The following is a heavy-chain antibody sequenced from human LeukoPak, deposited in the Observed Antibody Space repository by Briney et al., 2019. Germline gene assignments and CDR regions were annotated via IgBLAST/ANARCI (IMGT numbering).Heavy chain of an antibody. V-gene: IGHV4-59*01. D-gene: IGHD1-26*01. CDR2: VSDRGGT. J-gene: IGHJ4*02. Sequence: SETLSLTCTVSRGSISSYYWSWIRQSPGKGLEWIGYVSDRGGTNYNPSLKSRVTISVDTSKNQFSLRLRSVTAADTAVYYCARGWGDFDCWGQGTLVTVSS. CDR1: RGSISSYY. CDR3: ARGWGDFDC.